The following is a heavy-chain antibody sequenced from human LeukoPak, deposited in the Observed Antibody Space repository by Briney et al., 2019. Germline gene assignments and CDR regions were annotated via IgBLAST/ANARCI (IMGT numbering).Heavy chain of an antibody. Sequence: ASVKVSCKVSGYALTELSMHWVRQDPGKGLEWMGGFDPEDGETIYAQKFQGRVTMTEDTSTDTAYMELSSLRSEDTAVYYCATDLSGAFDIWGQGTMVTVSS. CDR1: GYALTELS. J-gene: IGHJ3*02. CDR2: FDPEDGET. D-gene: IGHD1-14*01. V-gene: IGHV1-24*01. CDR3: ATDLSGAFDI.